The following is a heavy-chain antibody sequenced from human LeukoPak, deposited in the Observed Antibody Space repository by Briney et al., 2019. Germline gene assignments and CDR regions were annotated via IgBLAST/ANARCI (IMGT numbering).Heavy chain of an antibody. Sequence: ASVKVSCKASGYTFTSYGISWVRQAPGQGLEWMGWISAYNGNTNYAQKLQGRVTMTTDTSTSTAYMELRSLRSDDTAVYYCARVFSRLGSGGWFDPWGQGTLVTVSS. CDR2: ISAYNGNT. V-gene: IGHV1-18*01. CDR1: GYTFTSYG. CDR3: ARVFSRLGSGGWFDP. J-gene: IGHJ5*02. D-gene: IGHD2-15*01.